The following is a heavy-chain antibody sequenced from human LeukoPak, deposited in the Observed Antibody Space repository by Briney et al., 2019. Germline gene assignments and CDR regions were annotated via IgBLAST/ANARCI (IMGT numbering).Heavy chain of an antibody. CDR1: GFTFSDYY. Sequence: PGGSLRLSCAASGFTFSDYYMSWIRQAPGKGLEWVSYISSSGSTIYYADSVKGRFTISRDNSKNTLYLQMNSLRAEDTAVYYCARDRVTYYYDSSGLPDAFDIWGQGTMVTVSS. CDR2: ISSSGSTI. CDR3: ARDRVTYYYDSSGLPDAFDI. D-gene: IGHD3-22*01. V-gene: IGHV3-11*04. J-gene: IGHJ3*02.